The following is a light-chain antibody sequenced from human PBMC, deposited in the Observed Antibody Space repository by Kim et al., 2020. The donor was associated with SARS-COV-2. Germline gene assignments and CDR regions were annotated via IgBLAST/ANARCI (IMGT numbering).Light chain of an antibody. J-gene: IGLJ3*02. CDR3: QSGDITDIV. Sequence: SYELTQPPSMSVSPGQTARITCAGDGLPNQYAYWYQQKPGQAPLLVIYKDNERPSGLPERVSGSSSGTTVTLTIRGVQAEDEADYFCQSGDITDIVFGGG. CDR2: KDN. CDR1: GLPNQY. V-gene: IGLV3-25*03.